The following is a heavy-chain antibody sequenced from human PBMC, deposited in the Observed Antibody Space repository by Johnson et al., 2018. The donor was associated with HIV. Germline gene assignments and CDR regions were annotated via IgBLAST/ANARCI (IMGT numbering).Heavy chain of an antibody. J-gene: IGHJ3*02. CDR2: TNSDGSST. CDR3: AGGAAGGDAFDI. V-gene: IGHV3-74*02. CDR1: GFTFSSYW. Sequence: VQLVESGGGLVQPGGSLRLSCAASGFTFSSYWMHWVRQAPGKGLVWVSRTNSDGSSTSYADSGKGRFTISIDNAKNTLYRQMNSLRTEDTALSYCAGGAAGGDAFDIWGQGTMVTVSS. D-gene: IGHD1-26*01.